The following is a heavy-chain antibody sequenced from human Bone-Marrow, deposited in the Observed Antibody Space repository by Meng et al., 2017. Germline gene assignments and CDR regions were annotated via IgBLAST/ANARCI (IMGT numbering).Heavy chain of an antibody. CDR2: INHSGST. D-gene: IGHD3-3*01. V-gene: IGHV4-34*01. J-gene: IGHJ6*02. Sequence: SETLSLTCAVYGGSFSGYYWSWIRQPPGKGLEWIGEINHSGSTNYNPSLKSRVTISVDTSKNQFSLKLSSVTAADTAVYYCARHDFWSGYYSGDVWGQGTTVTVSS. CDR1: GGSFSGYY. CDR3: ARHDFWSGYYSGDV.